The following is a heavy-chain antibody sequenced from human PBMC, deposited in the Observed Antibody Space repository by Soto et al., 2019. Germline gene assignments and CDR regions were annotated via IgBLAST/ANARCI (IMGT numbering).Heavy chain of an antibody. V-gene: IGHV1-18*04. J-gene: IGHJ4*02. CDR2: ISAYNGNT. CDR3: ARDRSQYYYDSSGYYPLPFDY. D-gene: IGHD3-22*01. Sequence: QVQLVQSGAEVKKPEASVKVSCKASGYTFTSYGISWVRQAPGQGLEWMGWISAYNGNTNYAQKLQGRVTMTTDTSTSTAYMELRSLRSDDTAVYYCARDRSQYYYDSSGYYPLPFDYWGQGTLVTVSS. CDR1: GYTFTSYG.